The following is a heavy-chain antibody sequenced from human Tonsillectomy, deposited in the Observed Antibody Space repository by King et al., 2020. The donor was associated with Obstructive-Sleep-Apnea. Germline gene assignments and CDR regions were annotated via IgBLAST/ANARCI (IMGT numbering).Heavy chain of an antibody. CDR2: IKQDGSEE. CDR1: GFTFSRYW. D-gene: IGHD3-9*01. CDR3: ARGFVSWAGALRYHYFDN. J-gene: IGHJ4*02. Sequence: VQLVESGGGLVQPGGPLRLSCVASGFTFSRYWMTWVRQAPGKGLEWVANIKQDGSEEYYVDSVKGRFTISRDNAKNSLYLQMNSLRAEDTAVYYCARGFVSWAGALRYHYFDNWGQGTLVTVSS. V-gene: IGHV3-7*03.